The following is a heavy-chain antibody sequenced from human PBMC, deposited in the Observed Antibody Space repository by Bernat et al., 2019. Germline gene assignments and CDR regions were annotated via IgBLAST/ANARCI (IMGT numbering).Heavy chain of an antibody. CDR1: GFSFNSYA. V-gene: IGHV3-23*01. D-gene: IGHD2-21*01. CDR2: ISSTGEKT. CDR3: AKAISSAGINWFDP. J-gene: IGHJ5*02. Sequence: EVQLLQSGGGLVQPGGSLRLSCAASGFSFNSYAMSWLRQVPGKGLDWVSVISSTGEKTFYAGSVKGRFTISRDNSRNTVSLQMNGLRSEDSALYYCAKAISSAGINWFDPWGQGTLVTVSS.